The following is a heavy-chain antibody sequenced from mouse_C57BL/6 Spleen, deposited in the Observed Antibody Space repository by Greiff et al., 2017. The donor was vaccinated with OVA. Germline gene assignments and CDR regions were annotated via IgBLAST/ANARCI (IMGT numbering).Heavy chain of an antibody. D-gene: IGHD2-4*01. CDR3: ATYDYDVWYFDV. V-gene: IGHV1-54*01. CDR1: GYAFTNYL. CDR2: INPGSGGT. Sequence: QVQLQQSGAELVRPGTSVKVSCKASGYAFTNYLIEWVKQRPGQGLEWIGVINPGSGGTNYNEKFKGKATLTADKSSSTAYMQLSSLTSEDSAVYFYATYDYDVWYFDVWGTGTTVTVSS. J-gene: IGHJ1*03.